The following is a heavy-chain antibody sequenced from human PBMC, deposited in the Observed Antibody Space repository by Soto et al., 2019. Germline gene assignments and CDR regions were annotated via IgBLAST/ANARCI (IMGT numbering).Heavy chain of an antibody. CDR3: AKDPSTGHADP. V-gene: IGHV3-23*01. CDR2: ISPTGNT. CDR1: TGYA. D-gene: IGHD3-9*01. Sequence: PGGSLRLSCTALTGYAMSWVRRGPGKGLEWISTISPTGNTHYADSVEGRFTISRDDSKNTFYLQMNNLRADDTGVYYCAKDPSTGHADPWGQGTLVTVSS. J-gene: IGHJ5*02.